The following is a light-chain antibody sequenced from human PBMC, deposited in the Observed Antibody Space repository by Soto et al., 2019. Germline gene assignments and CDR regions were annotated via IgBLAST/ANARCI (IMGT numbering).Light chain of an antibody. V-gene: IGLV2-14*03. CDR3: SSYTTSNTGQIV. J-gene: IGLJ1*01. Sequence: QSALTQPASVSGSPGQSITISCTGTSSDVGGYNYVSWYQHHPGKAPKLIIYDVTNRPSGVSNPFSGSKSGNTASLTISGLQPEDEADYYSSSYTTSNTGQIVFGTGTKLSVL. CDR2: DVT. CDR1: SSDVGGYNY.